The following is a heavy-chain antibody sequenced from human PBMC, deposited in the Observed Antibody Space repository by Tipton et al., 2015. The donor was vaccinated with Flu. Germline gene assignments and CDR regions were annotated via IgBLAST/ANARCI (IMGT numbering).Heavy chain of an antibody. D-gene: IGHD2-8*01. CDR1: GGSISSGSYY. CDR3: AREWGDAFDI. J-gene: IGHJ3*02. V-gene: IGHV4-61*10. Sequence: TLSLTCTVSGGSISSGSYYWSWIRQPAGRGLEWIGYIYYSGSISYNPSLKSRVTISVDTSKNQFSLKLSSVTAADTAVYYCAREWGDAFDIWGQGTMVTASS. CDR2: IYYSGSI.